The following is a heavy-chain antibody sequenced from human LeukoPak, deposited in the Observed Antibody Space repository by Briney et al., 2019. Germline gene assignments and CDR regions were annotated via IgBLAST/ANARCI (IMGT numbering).Heavy chain of an antibody. CDR2: INPSGGST. Sequence: ASVKVSCKASGYTFTGRYIQWVRQAPRQGLEWMGIINPSGGSTNYAQQFQGRVTVTRDTSTSTVYMELRSLRSEDTAVYYCATYSGSYYADPFDYWGQGTLVTVSS. CDR1: GYTFTGRY. CDR3: ATYSGSYYADPFDY. V-gene: IGHV1-46*01. D-gene: IGHD1-26*01. J-gene: IGHJ4*02.